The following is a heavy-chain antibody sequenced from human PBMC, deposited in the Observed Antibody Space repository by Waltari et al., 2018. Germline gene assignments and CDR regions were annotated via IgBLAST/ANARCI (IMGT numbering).Heavy chain of an antibody. Sequence: EVQLVESGGGLVQPGGSLRLSCAASGFTFSSYAMHWVRQAPGKGLEYVSAISSNGGSTYYANSVKGRFTIARDNSKNTLYLQMGSLRAEYMAVYYCAISGSSSLIDACDIWGQGTMVTVSS. CDR3: AISGSSSLIDACDI. V-gene: IGHV3-64*01. CDR2: ISSNGGST. CDR1: GFTFSSYA. J-gene: IGHJ3*02. D-gene: IGHD6-6*01.